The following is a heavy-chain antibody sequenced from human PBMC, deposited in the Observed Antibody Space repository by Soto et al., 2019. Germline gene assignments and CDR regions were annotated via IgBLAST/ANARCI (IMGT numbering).Heavy chain of an antibody. Sequence: QITLKESGPTLVKHTQTLTLNCTFSGFSLSTSGVGVGWIRQPPGKALEWLALIYWDDDKRYSPTLKSRLTIPKDTSKNRVVRTMTNVDPVDTATYYCAHRPRVQLWPAAFDFWGQGTLVTVSS. CDR3: AHRPRVQLWPAAFDF. V-gene: IGHV2-5*02. J-gene: IGHJ4*02. D-gene: IGHD6-19*01. CDR2: IYWDDDK. CDR1: GFSLSTSGVG.